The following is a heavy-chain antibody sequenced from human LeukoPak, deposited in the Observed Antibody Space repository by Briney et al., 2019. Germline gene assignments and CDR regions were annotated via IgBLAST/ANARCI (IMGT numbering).Heavy chain of an antibody. V-gene: IGHV3-21*01. CDR1: GFTFSSYS. CDR2: ISSSSSYI. CDR3: ARDFQYCSSTSCYDLRDFDY. J-gene: IGHJ4*02. D-gene: IGHD2-2*01. Sequence: GGSLRLSCAASGFTFSSYSMNWVRQAPGKGLEWVSSISSSSSYIYYADSVKGRLTISRDNAKNSLYLQMNSLRAEDTAVYYCARDFQYCSSTSCYDLRDFDYWGQGTLVTVSS.